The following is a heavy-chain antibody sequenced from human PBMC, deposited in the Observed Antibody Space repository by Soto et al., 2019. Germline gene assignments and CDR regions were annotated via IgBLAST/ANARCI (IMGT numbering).Heavy chain of an antibody. CDR2: ISGSGGST. D-gene: IGHD3-16*02. J-gene: IGHJ5*02. CDR3: AKDPPSYYDYIWVSYRSDPFDP. CDR1: GFTFSRYA. V-gene: IGHV3-23*01. Sequence: GGALRLSCAASGFTFSRYAMSWVRQAPGKGLEWVSAISGSGGSTYYADSVKGRFTISRDNSKNTLYLQMNSLRAEDTAVYYCAKDPPSYYDYIWVSYRSDPFDPWGQGTLVTVSS.